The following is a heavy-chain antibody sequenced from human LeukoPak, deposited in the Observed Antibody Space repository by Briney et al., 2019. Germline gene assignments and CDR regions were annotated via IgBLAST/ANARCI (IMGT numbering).Heavy chain of an antibody. CDR3: ASSLPYSSGCVY. J-gene: IGHJ4*02. CDR1: GGSFSGYY. V-gene: IGHV4-34*01. Sequence: SETLSLTCAVYGGSFSGYYWSWIRQPPGKGLEWIGEINHSGSTNYNPSLKSRVTISVDTSKNQFSLKLSSVTAADTAVYYCASSLPYSSGCVYWGQGTLVTVSS. CDR2: INHSGST. D-gene: IGHD6-19*01.